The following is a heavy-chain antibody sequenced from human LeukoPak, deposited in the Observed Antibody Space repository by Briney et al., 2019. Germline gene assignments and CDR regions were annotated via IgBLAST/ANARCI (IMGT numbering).Heavy chain of an antibody. CDR1: GFTFSNYG. Sequence: PGGSLRLSCTASGFTFSNYGMHWVRQAPGKGLEWVAFIRYDGSNKYYADSVKGRFTISRDNSKNTLYLQMNSLRAEDTAVYYCAKDVADYMESPGYWGQGTLVTVSS. J-gene: IGHJ4*02. V-gene: IGHV3-30*02. CDR3: AKDVADYMESPGY. CDR2: IRYDGSNK. D-gene: IGHD4-11*01.